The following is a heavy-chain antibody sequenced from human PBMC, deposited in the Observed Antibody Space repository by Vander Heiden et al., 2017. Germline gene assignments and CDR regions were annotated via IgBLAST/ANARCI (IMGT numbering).Heavy chain of an antibody. CDR1: GFIFSSAA. D-gene: IGHD3-10*02. Sequence: VQLVESGGGLVQPGGSLKLSCAASGFIFSSAAMYWVRQCSGKGLEWVGRIRTKTKNYETAYAASVQGRFTFSRDDSKNTAYLQMDSMKTEDTAVYYCTSLLFSDACHIWGQGTVVTVSS. J-gene: IGHJ3*02. CDR3: TSLLFSDACHI. CDR2: IRTKTKNYET. V-gene: IGHV3-73*02.